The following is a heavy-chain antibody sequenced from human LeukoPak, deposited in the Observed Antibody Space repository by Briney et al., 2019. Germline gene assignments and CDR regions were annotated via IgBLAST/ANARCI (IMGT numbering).Heavy chain of an antibody. Sequence: SETLSLTCTVSGGHISSLYWSWIRQSADKGLEWIGRIYASGGTNYNPSLKSRVTVSLDTSRNQFTLKVKSVTAADTAVYFCAGGPVTARGQFDYWGQGMLVSVSS. CDR1: GGHISSLY. J-gene: IGHJ4*02. D-gene: IGHD4-23*01. CDR2: IYASGGT. V-gene: IGHV4-4*07. CDR3: AGGPVTARGQFDY.